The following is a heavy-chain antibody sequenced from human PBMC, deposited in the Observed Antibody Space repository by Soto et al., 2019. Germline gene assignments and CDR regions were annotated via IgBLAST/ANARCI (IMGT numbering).Heavy chain of an antibody. V-gene: IGHV4-30-2*01. D-gene: IGHD3-10*01. Sequence: SETLCLTCAVSGGSISSGGYSWSWIRQPPGKGLEWIGYIYHSGSTYYNPSLKSRVTISVDRSKNQFSLKLSSVTAADTAVYYCARVTMVRGVKFNWFDPWGQGTLVTVSS. J-gene: IGHJ5*02. CDR3: ARVTMVRGVKFNWFDP. CDR1: GGSISSGGYS. CDR2: IYHSGST.